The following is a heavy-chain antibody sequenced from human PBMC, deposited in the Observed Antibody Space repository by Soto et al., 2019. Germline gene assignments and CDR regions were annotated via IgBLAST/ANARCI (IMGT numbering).Heavy chain of an antibody. CDR1: GFTFSSYA. CDR3: AKVYITDYIWGSYPTGWFDP. D-gene: IGHD3-16*02. Sequence: EVQLLESGGGLVQPGGSLRLSCAASGFTFSSYAMSWVRQAPGKGLEWVSAISGSGGSTYYADSVKGRFTISRDNSKNTLYLQMNSLRAEDTAVYYCAKVYITDYIWGSYPTGWFDPWGQGTLVTVSS. J-gene: IGHJ5*02. V-gene: IGHV3-23*01. CDR2: ISGSGGST.